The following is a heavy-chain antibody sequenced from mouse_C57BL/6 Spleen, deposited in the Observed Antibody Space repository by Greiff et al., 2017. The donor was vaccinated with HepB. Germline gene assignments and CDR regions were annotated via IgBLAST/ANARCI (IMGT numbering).Heavy chain of an antibody. CDR2: ISNLAYSI. CDR1: GFTFSDYG. J-gene: IGHJ3*01. CDR3: ARNWDGAWFAY. D-gene: IGHD4-1*01. Sequence: EVMLVESGGGLVQPGGSLKLSCAASGFTFSDYGMAWVRQAPRKGPEWVAFISNLAYSIYYADTVTGRFTISRENAKNTRYLEMSSLRSEDTAMYYCARNWDGAWFAYWGQGTLVTVSA. V-gene: IGHV5-15*01.